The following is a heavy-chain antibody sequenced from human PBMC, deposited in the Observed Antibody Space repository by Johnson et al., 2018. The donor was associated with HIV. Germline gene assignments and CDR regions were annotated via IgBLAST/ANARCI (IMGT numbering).Heavy chain of an antibody. CDR3: ARERSGTIAFDI. Sequence: SSYWMSWVRQAPGKGLEWVANIKQDGSEKYYVDSMKGRFTISRDNAKNSLYLQMNSLRAEDTAVYYCARERSGTIAFDIWGQGTMVTVSS. CDR1: SSYW. V-gene: IGHV3-7*03. J-gene: IGHJ3*02. CDR2: IKQDGSEK. D-gene: IGHD1-7*01.